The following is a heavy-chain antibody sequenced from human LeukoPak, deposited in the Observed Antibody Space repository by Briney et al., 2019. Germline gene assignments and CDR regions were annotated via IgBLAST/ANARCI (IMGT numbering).Heavy chain of an antibody. J-gene: IGHJ6*03. Sequence: GASVKVSCKASGGTFSSYAISWVRQAPGQGLEWMGGIIPIFGTANYAQKFQGRVTITADKSTSTAYMELSSLRSEDTAVYYCASLKDSSSSLRKYYHYYMDVWGKGTTVTVSS. CDR1: GGTFSSYA. V-gene: IGHV1-69*06. CDR3: ASLKDSSSSLRKYYHYYMDV. D-gene: IGHD6-6*01. CDR2: IIPIFGTA.